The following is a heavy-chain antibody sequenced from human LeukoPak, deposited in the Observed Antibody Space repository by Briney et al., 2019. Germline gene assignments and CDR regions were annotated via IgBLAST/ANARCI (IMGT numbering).Heavy chain of an antibody. D-gene: IGHD2-2*02. CDR3: ARHRYCSSTSCYSWVDY. V-gene: IGHV4-59*08. J-gene: IGHJ4*02. Sequence: SETLSLTCTVSGGSISSYYWSWIRQPPGKGLEWIGYIYHSGSTNYNPSLKSRVTISVDTSKNQFSLKLSSVTAADTAVYYCARHRYCSSTSCYSWVDYWGQGTLVTVSS. CDR1: GGSISSYY. CDR2: IYHSGST.